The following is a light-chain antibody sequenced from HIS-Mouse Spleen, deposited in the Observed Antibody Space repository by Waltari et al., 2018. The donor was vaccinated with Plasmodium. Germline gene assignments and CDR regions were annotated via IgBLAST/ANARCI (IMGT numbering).Light chain of an antibody. Sequence: SYVLTQPPSVSVAPGQTARITCGGAKIGSKSGPWYQQKPGQAPVLVGYDDSDRPSGIPERFSGSNSGNTATLTISRVEAGDEADYYCQVWDSSSDHVVFGGGTKLTVL. CDR2: DDS. V-gene: IGLV3-21*02. J-gene: IGLJ2*01. CDR3: QVWDSSSDHVV. CDR1: KIGSKS.